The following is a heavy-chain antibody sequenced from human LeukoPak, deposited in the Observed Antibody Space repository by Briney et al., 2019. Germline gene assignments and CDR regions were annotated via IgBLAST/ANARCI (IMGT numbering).Heavy chain of an antibody. CDR2: INHSGST. CDR1: GGTFSGYY. Sequence: PSETLSLTCAVYGGTFSGYYWSWIRQPPGKGLEWIGEINHSGSTNYNPSLKSRVTISIDTSKNQFSLKLTSVTAADTAVYYCARRIGGYCSSTSCYTFDYWGQGTLVTVSS. V-gene: IGHV4-34*01. J-gene: IGHJ4*02. CDR3: ARRIGGYCSSTSCYTFDY. D-gene: IGHD2-2*02.